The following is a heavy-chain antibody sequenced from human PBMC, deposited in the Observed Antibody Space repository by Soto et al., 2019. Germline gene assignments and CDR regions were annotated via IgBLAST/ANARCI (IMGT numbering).Heavy chain of an antibody. Sequence: QVQLQESGPGLVKPSQTLSLTCTVSGGSISSGGYYWSWIRQHPGKGLEWIGYIYYSGSTYYNPSLKSRFTISVDTFKNQCSLKLSSVTAADTAVYYCARLVPDIIVRGVITFDYWGQGTLVTVSS. V-gene: IGHV4-31*03. J-gene: IGHJ4*02. CDR1: GGSISSGGYY. CDR3: ARLVPDIIVRGVITFDY. D-gene: IGHD3-10*02. CDR2: IYYSGST.